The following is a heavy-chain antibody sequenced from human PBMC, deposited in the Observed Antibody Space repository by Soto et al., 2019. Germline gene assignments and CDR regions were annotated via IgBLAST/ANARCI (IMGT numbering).Heavy chain of an antibody. V-gene: IGHV3-72*01. Sequence: PGGSLRLSCAASGFSFSDHYMDWVRQAPGKGLEWVGRSRNKARTYSTEYAASVKGRFTISRDDSKNSLYLQMNSLKIEDTAVYYCTRGGTSIYGLDVWGQGTKVAVSS. CDR3: TRGGTSIYGLDV. CDR2: SRNKARTYST. J-gene: IGHJ6*02. D-gene: IGHD1-1*01. CDR1: GFSFSDHY.